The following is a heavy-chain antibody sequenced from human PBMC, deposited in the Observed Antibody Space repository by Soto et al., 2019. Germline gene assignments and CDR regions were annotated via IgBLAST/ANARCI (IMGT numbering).Heavy chain of an antibody. CDR2: INSDGSSA. CDR3: ARDLPTNGDGMDV. V-gene: IGHV3-74*01. J-gene: IGHJ6*02. D-gene: IGHD2-8*01. CDR1: GFTFSSYW. Sequence: LXLSCAASGFTFSSYWMHWVRQAPGKGLVWVSRINSDGSSATYADSVKGRFTVSRDNAKNTLYLQMNSLRAEDTAVYYCARDLPTNGDGMDVWGQGTTVTVSS.